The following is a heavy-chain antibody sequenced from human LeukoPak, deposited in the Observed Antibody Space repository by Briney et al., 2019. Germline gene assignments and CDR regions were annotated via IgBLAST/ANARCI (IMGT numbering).Heavy chain of an antibody. CDR2: MNPKSGGT. D-gene: IGHD3-9*01. CDR1: GYTFTGYY. V-gene: IGHV1-2*02. J-gene: IGHJ4*02. CDR3: TRSPDILTGEKFDY. Sequence: ASVKVSCKASGYTFTGYYVHWVRQAPGQGLEWMGWMNPKSGGTNYAQKFEARVTMNRDTSISTAYMELSRLRFDDTAVYYCTRSPDILTGEKFDYWGQGTLVTVSS.